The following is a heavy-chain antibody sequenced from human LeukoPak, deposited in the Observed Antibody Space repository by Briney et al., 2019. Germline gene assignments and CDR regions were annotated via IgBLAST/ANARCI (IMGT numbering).Heavy chain of an antibody. CDR3: ARGLRGWFDP. V-gene: IGHV3-53*01. CDR2: IYSGGST. Sequence: PGGSLRLSCAASGFTVSSNYMSWVRQAPGKGLEWVSVIYSGGSTYYADSVKGRFTISRDNAKNSLYLQMNSLRAEDTAVYYCARGLRGWFDPWGQGTLVTVSS. J-gene: IGHJ5*02. CDR1: GFTVSSNY. D-gene: IGHD4-17*01.